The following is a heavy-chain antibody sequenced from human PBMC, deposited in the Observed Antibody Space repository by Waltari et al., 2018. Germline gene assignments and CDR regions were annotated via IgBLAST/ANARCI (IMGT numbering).Heavy chain of an antibody. V-gene: IGHV1-69*01. CDR3: ARGGAVAGTFDY. CDR2: IIPIFGTA. CDR1: GVTFSSSA. Sequence: QVQLVESGAEVKKPGSSVKVFCKASGVTFSSSAISWVRQAPGQGLGWMGGIIPIFGTANYAQKFQGRVTITADESTSTAYMELSSLRSEDTAVYYCARGGAVAGTFDYWGQGTLVTVSS. D-gene: IGHD6-19*01. J-gene: IGHJ4*02.